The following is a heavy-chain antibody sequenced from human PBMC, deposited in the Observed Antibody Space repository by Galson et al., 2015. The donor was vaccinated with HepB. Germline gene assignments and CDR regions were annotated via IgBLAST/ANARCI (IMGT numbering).Heavy chain of an antibody. Sequence: SLRLSCAASGFTFANYPISWVRQLPGKGLEWVSTISAGGDRTYYADSVKGRFTISRDNSKNTLYLQMNSLRAEDTAIYYCANSYSISSVGRTHYFDYWGQGTLVTVSS. J-gene: IGHJ4*02. CDR2: ISAGGDRT. CDR1: GFTFANYP. V-gene: IGHV3-23*01. CDR3: ANSYSISSVGRTHYFDY. D-gene: IGHD6-6*01.